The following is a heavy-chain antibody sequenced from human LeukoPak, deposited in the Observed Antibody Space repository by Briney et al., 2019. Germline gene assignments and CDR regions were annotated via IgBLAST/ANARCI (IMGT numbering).Heavy chain of an antibody. J-gene: IGHJ4*02. Sequence: GGSLSLFCSASGFTFSTYAMHWVSQAPGKGLEHVLAISSNGGSTYYADSVKGRFTISRDNSENTLYLQMSSLRAEDTAFYYCVKLFDYWGQGTLVTVSS. CDR2: ISSNGGST. CDR3: VKLFDY. V-gene: IGHV3-64D*06. CDR1: GFTFSTYA.